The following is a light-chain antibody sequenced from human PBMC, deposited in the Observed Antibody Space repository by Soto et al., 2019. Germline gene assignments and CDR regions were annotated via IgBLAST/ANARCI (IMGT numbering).Light chain of an antibody. J-gene: IGKJ3*01. V-gene: IGKV3-20*01. CDR3: QQYGRSAGLFT. CDR2: DAS. CDR1: QSVSNTY. Sequence: EIVLTQSPGTLSLSPGERATLSCRASQSVSNTYLAWYQQKPGQAPRLLIYDASSRATGMPDRFSGSGSGTEFTLTISILEPEDFAVYYCQQYGRSAGLFTFGPGTKVDIK.